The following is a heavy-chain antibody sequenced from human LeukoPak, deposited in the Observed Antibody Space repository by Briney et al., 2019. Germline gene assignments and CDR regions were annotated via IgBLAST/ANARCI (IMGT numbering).Heavy chain of an antibody. CDR3: ARGRSGSYPRAFDI. D-gene: IGHD1-26*01. CDR2: IYTSGST. Sequence: PSETLSLTCTVSGGSISSGSYYWSWIRQPAGKGLEWIGRIYTSGSTNYNPSLKSRVTISVDTSKNQFSLKLSSVTAADTAVYYCARGRSGSYPRAFDIWGQGTMVTVSS. V-gene: IGHV4-61*02. J-gene: IGHJ3*02. CDR1: GGSISSGSYY.